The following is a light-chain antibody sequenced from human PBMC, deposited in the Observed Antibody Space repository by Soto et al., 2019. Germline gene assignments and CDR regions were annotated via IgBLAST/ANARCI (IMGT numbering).Light chain of an antibody. J-gene: IGKJ1*01. CDR1: QSVSIN. V-gene: IGKV3-15*01. Sequence: EIVMTQSPATLSVSPGERATLSCGASQSVSINLAWYQQKPGQAPRLLIYGASTRATGFPARFSGSASGTDFTLTINRLEPDDFAAYYCLQYDSSPQGTFGRGTKVDNK. CDR2: GAS. CDR3: LQYDSSPQGT.